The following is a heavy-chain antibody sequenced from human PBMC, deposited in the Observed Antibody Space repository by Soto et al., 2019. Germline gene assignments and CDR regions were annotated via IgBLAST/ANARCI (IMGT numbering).Heavy chain of an antibody. CDR2: IYYSGST. D-gene: IGHD3-22*01. CDR1: GGSISSSSYY. J-gene: IGHJ1*01. V-gene: IGHV4-39*01. Sequence: PSETLSLTCTVSGGSISSSSYYWGWIRQPPGKGLEWIGSIYYSGSTYYNPSLKSRVTISVDTSKNQFSLKLSSVTAADTAVYYCARKRGQEYYYDSSGFVEGEYFQHWGQGTLVTVSS. CDR3: ARKRGQEYYYDSSGFVEGEYFQH.